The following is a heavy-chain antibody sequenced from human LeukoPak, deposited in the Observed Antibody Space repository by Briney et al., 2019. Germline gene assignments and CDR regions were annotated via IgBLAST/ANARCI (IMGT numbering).Heavy chain of an antibody. V-gene: IGHV3-7*05. CDR3: ARVAAGTSFDY. Sequence: GGSLRLSCGASGFTISSYWMSWVRQAPGKGLEWVANIKQDGSEKYYVDSVKGRFTISRDNAKNSLYLQMNSLRAEDTAVEYCARVAAGTSFDYWGQGTLVTVSS. J-gene: IGHJ4*02. D-gene: IGHD6-13*01. CDR1: GFTISSYW. CDR2: IKQDGSEK.